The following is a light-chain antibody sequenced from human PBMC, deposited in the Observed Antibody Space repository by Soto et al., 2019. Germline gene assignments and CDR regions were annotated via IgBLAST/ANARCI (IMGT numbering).Light chain of an antibody. CDR3: QQYVTSPLT. J-gene: IGKJ4*01. CDR1: QSVTSS. Sequence: EIVLTQSPATLSLSPGERATLSCRASQSVTSSLVWYQQKPGQAPRLLIYEASSRSTGIPDRFSGSASGTDFTLTISRLEPEDFAVYYCQQYVTSPLTFGGGTKVEIK. V-gene: IGKV3-20*01. CDR2: EAS.